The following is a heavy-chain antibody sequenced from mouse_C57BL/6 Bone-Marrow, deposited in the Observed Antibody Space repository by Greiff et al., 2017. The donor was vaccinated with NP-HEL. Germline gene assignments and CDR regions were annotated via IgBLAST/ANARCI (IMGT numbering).Heavy chain of an antibody. J-gene: IGHJ2*01. V-gene: IGHV3-6*01. Sequence: VQLKESGPGLVKPSQSLSLTCSVTGYSITSGYYWNWIRQFPGNKLEWMGYISYDGSNNYNPSLKNRISITRDTSKNQFFLKLNSVTTEDTATYYCASAYYSNYPFDYWGQGTTLTVSS. CDR2: ISYDGSN. D-gene: IGHD2-5*01. CDR1: GYSITSGYY. CDR3: ASAYYSNYPFDY.